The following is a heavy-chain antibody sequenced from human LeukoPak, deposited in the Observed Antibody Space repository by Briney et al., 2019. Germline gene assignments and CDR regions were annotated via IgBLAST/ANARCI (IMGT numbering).Heavy chain of an antibody. CDR3: ARGDCTNGVCFDY. J-gene: IGHJ4*02. Sequence: ASVKVSCKASGGTFSSYGISWVRQAPGQGLEWMGGIIPIFGAANYAQKFQGRVTITTDESTRTAYMELSSLRSEDTAVYYCARGDCTNGVCFDYWGQGTLVTVSS. CDR2: IIPIFGAA. V-gene: IGHV1-69*05. CDR1: GGTFSSYG. D-gene: IGHD2-8*01.